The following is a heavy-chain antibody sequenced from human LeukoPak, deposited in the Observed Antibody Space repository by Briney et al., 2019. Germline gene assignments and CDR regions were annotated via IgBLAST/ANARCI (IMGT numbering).Heavy chain of an antibody. D-gene: IGHD6-13*01. Sequence: ASVKVSCKASGYTFRNYGISWVRQAPGQGLEWMGWISAYNGNTNYTQKLQGRVTMTRDTSTSTVYMELSSLTSEDTAVYYCARVAEASSSSPEMDVWGKGTTVTVSS. CDR1: GYTFRNYG. V-gene: IGHV1-18*01. J-gene: IGHJ6*04. CDR3: ARVAEASSSSPEMDV. CDR2: ISAYNGNT.